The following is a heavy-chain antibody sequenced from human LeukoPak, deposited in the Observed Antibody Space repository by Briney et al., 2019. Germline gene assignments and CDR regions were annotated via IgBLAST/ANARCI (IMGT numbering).Heavy chain of an antibody. CDR1: GGSISSSSYY. D-gene: IGHD7-27*01. CDR2: IYYSGST. V-gene: IGHV4-39*01. CDR3: ARKELGIIDY. Sequence: KPSETLSLTCTVSGGSISSSSYYWGWIRQPPGKGLEWIGSIYYSGSTYYNPSLKSRVTISVDTSKNQFSLKLSSVTAADTAVYYCARKELGIIDYSGQGTLVTVSS. J-gene: IGHJ4*02.